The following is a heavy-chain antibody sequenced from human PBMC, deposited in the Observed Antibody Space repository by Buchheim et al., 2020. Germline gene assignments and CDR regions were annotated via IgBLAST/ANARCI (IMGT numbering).Heavy chain of an antibody. V-gene: IGHV4-39*07. CDR2: IYYSGST. J-gene: IGHJ6*02. Sequence: QLQLQESGPGLVKPSETLSLTCTVSGGSISSSSYYWGWIRQPPGKGLEWIGSIYYSGSTYYNPSLKSRVTISVDTSKNQFFLKLSSVTAADTAVYYCARDPSNNDFWSGYYTGISYYYYGMDVWGQGTT. CDR1: GGSISSSSYY. D-gene: IGHD3-3*01. CDR3: ARDPSNNDFWSGYYTGISYYYYGMDV.